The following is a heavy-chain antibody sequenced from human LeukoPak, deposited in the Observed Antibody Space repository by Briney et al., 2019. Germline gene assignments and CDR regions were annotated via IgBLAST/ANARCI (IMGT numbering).Heavy chain of an antibody. V-gene: IGHV3-23*01. Sequence: GGSLRLSCAASGFTFSSYAMSWVRQAPGKGLEWVSAISGSGGSIYYADSVKGRFTISRDNSKNTLYLQMNSLRAEDTAVCYCAKDQSVYYDSSGYYYWGQGTLVTVSS. CDR1: GFTFSSYA. J-gene: IGHJ4*02. CDR3: AKDQSVYYDSSGYYY. D-gene: IGHD3-22*01. CDR2: ISGSGGSI.